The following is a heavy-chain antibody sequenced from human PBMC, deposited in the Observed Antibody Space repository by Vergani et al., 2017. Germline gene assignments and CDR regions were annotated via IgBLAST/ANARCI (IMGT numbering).Heavy chain of an antibody. V-gene: IGHV3-7*01. CDR1: GFISSSYW. CDR2: VNQDGSEK. J-gene: IGHJ6*02. D-gene: IGHD3-10*01. Sequence: GQLVESGGDWVQRGGSPRISCAASGFISSSYWMSWVRQAPGKGLEWLGNVNQDGSEKYYVDSVRGRFTIARDNAKNSIYLQMNSLRAEDTAVYFCVRVPLIRRGSGNYGINNYHGMDVWGQGTTVIVSS. CDR3: VRVPLIRRGSGNYGINNYHGMDV.